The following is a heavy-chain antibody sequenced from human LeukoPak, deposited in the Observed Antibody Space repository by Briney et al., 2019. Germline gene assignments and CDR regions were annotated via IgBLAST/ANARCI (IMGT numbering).Heavy chain of an antibody. CDR3: AISATARGGFDF. V-gene: IGHV3-7*01. CDR2: IKQDGSEK. D-gene: IGHD6-25*01. CDR1: GFTFSSYW. Sequence: PGGSLRLSCAASGFTFSSYWMSWVRQAPEKGLEWVANIKQDGSEKYYVDSVKGRFTISRDNAKNSLFLQMNSLRAEDTAAYFCAISATARGGFDFWGQGTLVTVSS. J-gene: IGHJ4*02.